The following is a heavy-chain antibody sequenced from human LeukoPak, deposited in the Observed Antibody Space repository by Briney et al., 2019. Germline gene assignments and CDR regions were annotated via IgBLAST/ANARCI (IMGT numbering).Heavy chain of an antibody. Sequence: GASVKVSCKASGYTFTGYYMHWVRQSPGQGLEWMGWINPNSCGTNYAQKFQGRVAMTRDTSISTAYMELSRLRSDDTAVYYCARGSNDILTGSITQRGAFDIWGQGTMVTVSS. CDR3: ARGSNDILTGSITQRGAFDI. J-gene: IGHJ3*02. D-gene: IGHD3-9*01. CDR1: GYTFTGYY. CDR2: INPNSCGT. V-gene: IGHV1-2*02.